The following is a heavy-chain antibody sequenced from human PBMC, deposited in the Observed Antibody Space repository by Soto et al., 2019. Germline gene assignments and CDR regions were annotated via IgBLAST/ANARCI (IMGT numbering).Heavy chain of an antibody. J-gene: IGHJ4*02. V-gene: IGHV3-21*01. CDR3: ARSSFDY. CDR2: ITSGSSYI. Sequence: GGSLRLSCAASGFTFSGYTMNWVRQAPGKGLEWVSSITSGSSYIYYADSVKGRFTISRDNAKKSLYLQINSLRAEDTAMYYCARSSFDYWGQGTLVTVSS. CDR1: GFTFSGYT.